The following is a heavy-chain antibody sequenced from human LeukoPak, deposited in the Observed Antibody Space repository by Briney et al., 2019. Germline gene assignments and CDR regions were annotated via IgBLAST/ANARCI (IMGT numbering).Heavy chain of an antibody. CDR3: ARGLELRESYYYYYMDV. Sequence: GASLRLSCAASGFTFSSYWMSWVRQAPGKGLEWVANIKQDGSEKYYVDSVKGRFTISRDNAKNSLYLQMNSLRAEDTAVYYCARGLELRESYYYYYMDVWGKGTTVTVSS. J-gene: IGHJ6*03. V-gene: IGHV3-7*01. CDR2: IKQDGSEK. D-gene: IGHD1-7*01. CDR1: GFTFSSYW.